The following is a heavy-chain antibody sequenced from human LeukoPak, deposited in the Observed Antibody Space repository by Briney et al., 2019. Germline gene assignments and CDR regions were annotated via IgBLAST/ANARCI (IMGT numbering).Heavy chain of an antibody. V-gene: IGHV1-8*01. CDR2: MSPSSGDT. Sequence: ASVKVSCKASGYTFTNYDINWVRQATGQGLEWMGWMSPSSGDTGFAQKFQGRVTMTRNTSISSAYMELSSLRSEDTAVYYCARGRGGASGGRFDYWGQGILVTVSS. D-gene: IGHD3-10*01. CDR3: ARGRGGASGGRFDY. CDR1: GYTFTNYD. J-gene: IGHJ4*02.